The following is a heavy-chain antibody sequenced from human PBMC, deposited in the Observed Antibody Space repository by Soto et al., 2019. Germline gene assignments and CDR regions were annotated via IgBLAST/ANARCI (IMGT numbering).Heavy chain of an antibody. Sequence: SETLSLTCGLSGSLPVGSLSTYFWTWIRQPPGKGLGWIGEINHSGSPNYSPSLRGRVTISLDTSKKQFSLNLNSVTAADTAVYFCARARFSQWSQDYYGLDVWGQGTTVTVSS. CDR1: GSLPVGSLSTYF. CDR3: ARARFSQWSQDYYGLDV. D-gene: IGHD3-3*01. CDR2: INHSGSP. V-gene: IGHV4-34*01. J-gene: IGHJ6*02.